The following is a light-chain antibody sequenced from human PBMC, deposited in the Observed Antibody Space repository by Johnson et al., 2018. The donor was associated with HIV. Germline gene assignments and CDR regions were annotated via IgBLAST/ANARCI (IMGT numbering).Light chain of an antibody. CDR1: SSNIGSNY. Sequence: QPPSVSAAPGREVTISCSGSSSNIGSNYVSWYQQLPGTAPKLLIYENNKRPSGIPDRFSGSKSGTSATLGITGLQTGDEADYYCGTWDSSLSAGVFGTGTTVIVL. CDR2: ENN. J-gene: IGLJ1*01. V-gene: IGLV1-51*02. CDR3: GTWDSSLSAGV.